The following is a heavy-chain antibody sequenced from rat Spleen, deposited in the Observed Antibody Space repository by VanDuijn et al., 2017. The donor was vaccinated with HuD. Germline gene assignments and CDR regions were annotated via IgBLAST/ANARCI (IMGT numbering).Heavy chain of an antibody. Sequence: EVQLVESGGGLVQPGRSLKLSCAASGFTFSDYGMAWVRQAPTKGLEWVATISYGDSSGHSSTYYRDSVKGRFTVSRDNARSSLYLQMDSLRSEDTATYYCARDNNYKAYWGQGVMVTVSS. CDR2: ISYGDSSGHSST. CDR3: ARDNNYKAY. D-gene: IGHD1-10*01. V-gene: IGHV5-29*01. CDR1: GFTFSDYG. J-gene: IGHJ2*01.